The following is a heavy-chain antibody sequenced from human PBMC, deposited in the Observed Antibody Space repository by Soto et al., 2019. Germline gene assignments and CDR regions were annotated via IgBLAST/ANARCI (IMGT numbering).Heavy chain of an antibody. D-gene: IGHD3-10*01. V-gene: IGHV3-66*01. CDR2: IYSGGST. CDR1: GFTVSSNY. J-gene: IGHJ4*02. CDR3: ARVGLTYYYGSGSQPTYYFDY. Sequence: GGSLRLSCAASGFTVSSNYMSWVRQAPGKGLEWVSVIYSGGSTYYADSVKGRFTISRDNSKNTLYLQMNSLRAEDTAVYYCARVGLTYYYGSGSQPTYYFDYWGQGTLVTVSS.